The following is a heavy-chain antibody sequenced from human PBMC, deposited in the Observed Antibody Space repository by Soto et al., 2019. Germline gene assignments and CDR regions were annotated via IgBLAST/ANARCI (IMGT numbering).Heavy chain of an antibody. CDR2: IYYSGST. J-gene: IGHJ6*02. V-gene: IGHV4-30-4*01. CDR1: GGSISSGDYY. CDR3: ASLGVSGYYYYGMDV. Sequence: SETLSLTCTVSGGSISSGDYYWSWIRQPPGKGLEWIGYIYYSGSTYYNPSLKSRVTISVDTSKNQFSLKLSSVTAADTAVYYCASLGVSGYYYYGMDVWGQGTTVTVSS. D-gene: IGHD3-16*01.